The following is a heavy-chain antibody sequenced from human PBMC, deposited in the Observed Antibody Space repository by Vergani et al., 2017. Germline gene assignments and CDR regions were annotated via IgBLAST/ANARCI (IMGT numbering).Heavy chain of an antibody. CDR3: ARGGTMVRFRHAFDI. D-gene: IGHD3-10*01. Sequence: QVKLQESGPGLVKPSETLSLICTVSGGSINPSSSFWGWIRQSPGKGLEWIGSINYVGRTYYIPSLQSRATVFVDTSKNQFSLNLTSVTAADTAVYYCARGGTMVRFRHAFDIWGQGTMVTVSS. V-gene: IGHV4-39*02. J-gene: IGHJ3*02. CDR1: GGSINPSSSF. CDR2: INYVGRT.